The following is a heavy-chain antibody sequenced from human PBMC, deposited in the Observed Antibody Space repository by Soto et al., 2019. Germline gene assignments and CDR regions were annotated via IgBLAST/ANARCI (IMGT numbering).Heavy chain of an antibody. CDR1: GYTFTGYY. J-gene: IGHJ6*02. V-gene: IGHV1-2*04. CDR3: ARDSLGSRMDV. D-gene: IGHD2-15*01. Sequence: ASVKVSCKASGYTFTGYYMHWVRQAPGQGLERMGWINPNSGGTNYAQKFQGWVTMTRDTSISTAYMELSRLISYDTAVYYCARDSLGSRMDVWGQGTTVTVSS. CDR2: INPNSGGT.